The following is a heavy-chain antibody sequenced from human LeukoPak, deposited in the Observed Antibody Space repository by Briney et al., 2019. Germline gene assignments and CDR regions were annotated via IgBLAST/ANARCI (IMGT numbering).Heavy chain of an antibody. V-gene: IGHV3-20*04. D-gene: IGHD2-21*01. J-gene: IGHJ4*02. CDR2: INWNGGST. Sequence: GGSLRLSCAASGFTFDDYGMRWVRHAPGKGLEWVSGINWNGGSTVYADSVKGRFTISRDNAKNSLYLQMNSLRGEDTALYYCARVRRELMWYYFDYWGQGTLVTVSS. CDR1: GFTFDDYG. CDR3: ARVRRELMWYYFDY.